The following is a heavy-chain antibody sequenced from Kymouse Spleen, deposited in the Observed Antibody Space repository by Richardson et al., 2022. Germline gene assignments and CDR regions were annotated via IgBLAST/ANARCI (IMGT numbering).Heavy chain of an antibody. Sequence: QVQLQQWGAGLLKPSETLSLTCAVYGGSFSGYYWSWIRQPPGKGLEWIGEINHSGSTNYNPSLKSRVTISVDTSKNQFSLKLSSVTAADTAVYYCARVNWNYGDAFDIWGQGTMVTVSS. CDR2: INHSGST. D-gene: IGHD1-7*01. V-gene: IGHV4-34*01. CDR3: ARVNWNYGDAFDI. J-gene: IGHJ3*02. CDR1: GGSFSGYY.